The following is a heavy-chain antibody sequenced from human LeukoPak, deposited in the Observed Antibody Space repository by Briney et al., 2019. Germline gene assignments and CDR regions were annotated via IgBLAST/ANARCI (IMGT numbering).Heavy chain of an antibody. J-gene: IGHJ6*03. D-gene: IGHD2-21*02. Sequence: ASVKVSCKASGYTFTSYGISWVRQAPGQGLEWMGWISAYNGNTNYAQKLQGRVTMTTDTSTSTAYMELRSLRSGDTAVYYCARSYCGGDCYFIYYYYYMDVWGKGTTVTVSS. CDR1: GYTFTSYG. CDR3: ARSYCGGDCYFIYYYYYMDV. V-gene: IGHV1-18*01. CDR2: ISAYNGNT.